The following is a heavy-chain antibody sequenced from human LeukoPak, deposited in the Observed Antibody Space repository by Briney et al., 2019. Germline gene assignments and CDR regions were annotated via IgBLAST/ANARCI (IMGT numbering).Heavy chain of an antibody. J-gene: IGHJ4*02. V-gene: IGHV1-2*02. D-gene: IGHD3-3*01. CDR2: INPNSGGT. CDR3: ARAPRGGGLRFLEWYPFDY. Sequence: ASVKVSCKASGYTFTGYYMHWVRQAPGQGLEWMGWINPNSGGTNYAQKFQGRVTMTRDTSISTAYMELSRLRSDDTAVYYCARAPRGGGLRFLEWYPFDYWGQGTLVTVSS. CDR1: GYTFTGYY.